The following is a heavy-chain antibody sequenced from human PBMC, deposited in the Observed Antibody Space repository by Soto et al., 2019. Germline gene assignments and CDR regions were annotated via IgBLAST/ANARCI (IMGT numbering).Heavy chain of an antibody. D-gene: IGHD3-3*01. V-gene: IGHV3-53*01. CDR3: ARGIPTVGYYDFWSGSGMEV. CDR1: VFTVSSNY. CDR2: IYSGGST. Sequence: GGSLRLSCASSVFTVSSNYMSWVRHSPGKGLEWVSVIYSGGSTYYADSVKGRFTISRDNSKNTLYLQMNRLRAEDTAVYYCARGIPTVGYYDFWSGSGMEVGGHRNTV. J-gene: IGHJ6*02.